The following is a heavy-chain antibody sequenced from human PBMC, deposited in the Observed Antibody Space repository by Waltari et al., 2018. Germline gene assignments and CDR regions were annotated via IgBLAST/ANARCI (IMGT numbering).Heavy chain of an antibody. D-gene: IGHD3-3*01. CDR3: TRVKGDDFWRYYFDY. V-gene: IGHV3-49*03. CDR1: GDDA. Sequence: GDDAMSWFRQAPGKGREWVGFIRSKAYGGTTEYAASVKGRFTISRDDSKSIAYLQMNSLKTEDTAVYYCTRVKGDDFWRYYFDYWGQGTLVTVSS. J-gene: IGHJ4*02. CDR2: IRSKAYGGTT.